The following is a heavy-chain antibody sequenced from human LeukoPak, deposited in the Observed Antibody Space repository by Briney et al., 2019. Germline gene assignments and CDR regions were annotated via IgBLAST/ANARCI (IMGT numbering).Heavy chain of an antibody. D-gene: IGHD3-10*01. Sequence: EASVKVSCKASGGTFSSYAISWVRQAPGQGLEWMGGIIPIFGTANYAQKFQGRVTITADKSTSTAYMELSSLRSEDTAVYYCARGRGITMVRGSHGPLYGYFDYWGQGTLVTVSS. J-gene: IGHJ4*02. CDR3: ARGRGITMVRGSHGPLYGYFDY. V-gene: IGHV1-69*06. CDR2: IIPIFGTA. CDR1: GGTFSSYA.